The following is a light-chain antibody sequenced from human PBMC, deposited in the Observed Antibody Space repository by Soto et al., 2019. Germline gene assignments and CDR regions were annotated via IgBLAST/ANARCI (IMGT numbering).Light chain of an antibody. CDR3: CSYAGGYTFI. CDR2: DVS. J-gene: IGLJ1*01. CDR1: SSDVGAYHY. Sequence: QSALTQPRSVSGSPGQSVTISCAGNSSDVGAYHYVSWYQQHPGKAPKFMIYDVSKRPSGVPDRFSGSMSGNTASLTISGLQAEDEADYYCCSYAGGYTFIFGSGTKLTVL. V-gene: IGLV2-11*01.